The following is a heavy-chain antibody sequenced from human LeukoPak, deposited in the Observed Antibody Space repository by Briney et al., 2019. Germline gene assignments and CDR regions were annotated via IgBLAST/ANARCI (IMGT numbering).Heavy chain of an antibody. J-gene: IGHJ4*02. CDR3: ARVEGSTVVY. CDR2: ISYDGSNK. D-gene: IGHD4-23*01. CDR1: GFTFSSYA. Sequence: PGGSLRLSCAASGFTFSSYAMHWVRQAPGKGLEWVAVISYDGSNKYYADSVKGRFTISRDNSKNTLYLQMNSLRAEDTAVHYCARVEGSTVVYWGQGTLVTVSS. V-gene: IGHV3-30-3*01.